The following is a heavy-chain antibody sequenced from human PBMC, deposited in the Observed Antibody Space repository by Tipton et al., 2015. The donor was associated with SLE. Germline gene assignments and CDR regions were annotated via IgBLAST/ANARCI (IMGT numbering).Heavy chain of an antibody. CDR3: ARVGDGYKDWYFDL. D-gene: IGHD5-24*01. CDR1: GGSISSYF. Sequence: TLSLTCTVSGGSISSYFWRWTRQPPGKGLEWIGYIFYSGSTNYNPSLKSRVTISVDTSKNQFSLKLSSVTAADTAVYYCARVGDGYKDWYFDLWGRGTLVTVSS. J-gene: IGHJ2*01. CDR2: IFYSGST. V-gene: IGHV4-59*01.